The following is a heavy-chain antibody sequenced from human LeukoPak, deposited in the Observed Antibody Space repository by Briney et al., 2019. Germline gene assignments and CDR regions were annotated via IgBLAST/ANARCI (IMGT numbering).Heavy chain of an antibody. J-gene: IGHJ5*02. CDR3: ARELDYRFGEPWGNWFDP. CDR2: IYYSGST. CDR1: GGSISSYY. Sequence: PSETLSLTCTVSGGSISSYYWSWIRQPPGKGLEWIGYIYYSGSTNYNPSLKSRVTISVDTSKNQFSLKLSSVTAADAAVYYCARELDYRFGEPWGNWFDPWGQGTPVTVSS. D-gene: IGHD3-10*01. V-gene: IGHV4-59*01.